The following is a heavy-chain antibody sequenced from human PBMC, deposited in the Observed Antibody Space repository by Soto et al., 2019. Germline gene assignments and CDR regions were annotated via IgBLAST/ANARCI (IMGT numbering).Heavy chain of an antibody. Sequence: GGSLRLSCAASGFTFSDYYMSWIRQAPGKGLEWVSYISSSGSTIYYADSVKGRFTISRDNAKNSLYLQMNSLRAEDTAVYYCARGTYYIWGSYLPGVFDYWGQGTLVTVSS. CDR1: GFTFSDYY. CDR2: ISSSGSTI. D-gene: IGHD3-16*01. CDR3: ARGTYYIWGSYLPGVFDY. J-gene: IGHJ4*02. V-gene: IGHV3-11*01.